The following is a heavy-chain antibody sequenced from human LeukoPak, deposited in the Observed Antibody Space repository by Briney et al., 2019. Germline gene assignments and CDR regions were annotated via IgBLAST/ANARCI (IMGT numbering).Heavy chain of an antibody. D-gene: IGHD3-3*01. CDR3: AKGFLEWLRFDP. CDR1: GFTFSSYA. Sequence: GGSLRLSCAASGFTFSSYAMSWVRQAPGKGLEWVSAISGSGGSTYYADSVKGRFTISRDNSKNTLYLQMNSPRAEDTAVYYCAKGFLEWLRFDPWGQGTLVTVSS. CDR2: ISGSGGST. J-gene: IGHJ5*02. V-gene: IGHV3-23*01.